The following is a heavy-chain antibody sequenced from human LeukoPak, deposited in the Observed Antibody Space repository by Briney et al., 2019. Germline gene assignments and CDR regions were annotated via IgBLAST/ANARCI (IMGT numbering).Heavy chain of an antibody. V-gene: IGHV1-69*01. Sequence: GASVKVSCKASGGTFSSYAISWVRQAPGQGLEWMGGIIPIFGTANYAQKFQGRVTITADESTSTAYMELSSPRSEDTAVYYCARTPLSACSGGSCYSPYYYYYYYMDVWGKGTTVTISS. D-gene: IGHD2-15*01. CDR2: IIPIFGTA. J-gene: IGHJ6*03. CDR3: ARTPLSACSGGSCYSPYYYYYYYMDV. CDR1: GGTFSSYA.